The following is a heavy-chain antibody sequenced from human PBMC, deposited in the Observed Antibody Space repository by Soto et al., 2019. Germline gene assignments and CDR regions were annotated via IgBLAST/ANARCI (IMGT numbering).Heavy chain of an antibody. J-gene: IGHJ3*02. Sequence: ASVKVSCKASGYTFTSYGISWVRQAPGQGLEWMGWIRAYNGNTNYAQKLQGRVTMTTDTSTRKAYMELRSLRSDDTAVYYCARDQVGAPRAFDIWGKGTMVTVSS. V-gene: IGHV1-18*04. CDR2: IRAYNGNT. CDR1: GYTFTSYG. CDR3: ARDQVGAPRAFDI. D-gene: IGHD1-26*01.